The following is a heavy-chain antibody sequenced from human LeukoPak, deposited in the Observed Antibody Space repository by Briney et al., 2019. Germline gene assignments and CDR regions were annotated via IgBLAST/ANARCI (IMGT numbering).Heavy chain of an antibody. Sequence: TGGSLRLSCGASGFTFSDYYMSWIRQAPGKGLEWVSYIVRNGETAYYADPVKGRFTISRDNAQNSLFLQMDSLRDEDTATYYRARGHWQLEVWGQGSLVTVSS. J-gene: IGHJ4*02. CDR1: GFTFSDYY. V-gene: IGHV3-11*01. D-gene: IGHD3-3*01. CDR3: ARGHWQLEV. CDR2: IVRNGETA.